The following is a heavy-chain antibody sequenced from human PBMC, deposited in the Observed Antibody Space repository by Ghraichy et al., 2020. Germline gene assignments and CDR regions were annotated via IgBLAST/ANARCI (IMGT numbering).Heavy chain of an antibody. J-gene: IGHJ4*02. V-gene: IGHV3-23*01. CDR3: AKMRTVAYNRAFDY. D-gene: IGHD1-14*01. Sequence: GESPNISCAASGFTFGTYSMGWVRQAPGKGLEWVSAIGSGGGPTYYADSVKGRFTVSRDNSENTLHLQMNSLGAEDTALYYCAKMRTVAYNRAFDYWGQGTLVTVSS. CDR2: IGSGGGPT. CDR1: GFTFGTYS.